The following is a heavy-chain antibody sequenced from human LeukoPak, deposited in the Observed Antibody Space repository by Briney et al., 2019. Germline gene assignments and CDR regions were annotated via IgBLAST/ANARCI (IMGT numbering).Heavy chain of an antibody. Sequence: GESLKISCKGSGYSFTTYWIGWVRQMPGKGLEWMGNLYPGDSDTRYSPSFQGQVTISADKSISTAYLQWSSLKASDTAVYYCARLGEEYSSSSGGFDYWGQGSLVTVSS. CDR1: GYSFTTYW. V-gene: IGHV5-51*01. D-gene: IGHD6-6*01. CDR2: LYPGDSDT. CDR3: ARLGEEYSSSSGGFDY. J-gene: IGHJ4*02.